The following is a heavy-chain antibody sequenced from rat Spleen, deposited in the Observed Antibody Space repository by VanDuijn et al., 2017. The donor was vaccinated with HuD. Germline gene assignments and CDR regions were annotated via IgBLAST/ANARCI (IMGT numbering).Heavy chain of an antibody. CDR3: ARGYVMDA. Sequence: EVQLVETGGGLVQPGRSLKLSCAASGFTFSNYDMAWVRQAPTKGLEWIASISTGGGNTYYRDSVKGRFTISRDNAKNTQYLEMDSLRSEDTATYYCARGYVMDAWGQGASVTVSS. J-gene: IGHJ4*01. CDR2: ISTGGGNT. V-gene: IGHV5S13*01. CDR1: GFTFSNYD.